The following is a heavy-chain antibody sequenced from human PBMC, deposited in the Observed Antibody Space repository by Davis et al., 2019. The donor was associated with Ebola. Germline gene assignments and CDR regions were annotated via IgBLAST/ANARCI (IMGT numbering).Heavy chain of an antibody. CDR1: GFTFSSYS. CDR2: ISSSGSTI. J-gene: IGHJ3*02. Sequence: GGSLRLSCAASGFTFSSYSMNWVRQAPGKGLEWVSSISSSGSTIYYADSVKGRFTISRDNSKNTLYLQMNSLRAEDTAVYYCARVPAHDAFDIWGQGTMVTVSS. V-gene: IGHV3-48*01. CDR3: ARVPAHDAFDI.